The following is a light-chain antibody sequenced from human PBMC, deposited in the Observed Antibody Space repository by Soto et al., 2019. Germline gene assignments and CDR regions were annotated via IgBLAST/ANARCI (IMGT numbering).Light chain of an antibody. CDR3: QQYGSSPLIS. J-gene: IGKJ5*01. Sequence: DIQMTQSPSTLSAPVGDRLTITCSASQSISSWLAWYQRKPGKAPKLLIYKASSLESGVPSRFSGSGSGTEFTLTISSLQPEDFATYYCQQYGSSPLISLGQGTRLEI. CDR2: KAS. CDR1: QSISSW. V-gene: IGKV1-5*03.